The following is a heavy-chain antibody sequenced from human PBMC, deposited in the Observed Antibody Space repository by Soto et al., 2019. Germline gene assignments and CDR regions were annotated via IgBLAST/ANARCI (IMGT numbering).Heavy chain of an antibody. J-gene: IGHJ4*02. V-gene: IGHV5-51*01. CDR2: IWPADSDT. CDR1: GYRFTIYC. D-gene: IGHD6-19*01. CDR3: ARVSSVWSPLDS. Sequence: PGESLKISWEGSGYRFTIYCIAWVRQMPWKGLEWMGMIWPADSDTRYSPSFQGQVTISADKSISTAYLHWSRLRASDTAMYYCARVSSVWSPLDSWGQGALVTVSS.